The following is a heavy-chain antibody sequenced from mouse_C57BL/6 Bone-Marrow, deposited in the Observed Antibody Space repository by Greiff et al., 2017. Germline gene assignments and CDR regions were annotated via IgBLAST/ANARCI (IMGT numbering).Heavy chain of an antibody. CDR1: GYSITSGYY. V-gene: IGHV3-6*01. Sequence: EVQLVESGPGLVKPSQSLSLTCSVTGYSITSGYYWNWIRQFPGNKLEWMGYISYDGSNNYNPSLKNRISITRDTSKNQFFLKLNAVTTEDTATYYCARDLDGDYGAYWGQGTLVTVSA. J-gene: IGHJ3*01. D-gene: IGHD2-13*01. CDR3: ARDLDGDYGAY. CDR2: ISYDGSN.